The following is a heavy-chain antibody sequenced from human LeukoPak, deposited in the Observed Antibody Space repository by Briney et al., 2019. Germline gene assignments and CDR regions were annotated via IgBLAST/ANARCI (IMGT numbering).Heavy chain of an antibody. CDR3: ARGYSGSYPPN. V-gene: IGHV1-2*02. J-gene: IGHJ4*02. CDR2: INPNSGST. Sequence: ASVKVSCKASGYTFTGYYMHWVRQAPGQGLEWMGWINPNSGSTNYAQKFQGRVTMTRDTSISTAYMELSRLRSDDTAVYYCARGYSGSYPPNWGQETLVTVSS. D-gene: IGHD1-26*01. CDR1: GYTFTGYY.